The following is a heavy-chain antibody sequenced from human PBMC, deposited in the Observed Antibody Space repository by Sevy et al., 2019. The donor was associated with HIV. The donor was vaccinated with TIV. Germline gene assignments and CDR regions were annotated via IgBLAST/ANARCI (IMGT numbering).Heavy chain of an antibody. J-gene: IGHJ6*02. CDR2: ISAYNGNT. CDR3: ARVRGYYDFWSGHFGNYYYGMDV. Sequence: ASVKVSCKASGYTFTSYGISWVRQAPGQGLEWMGWISAYNGNTNYAQKLQGRVTMTTDTSTSTAYMELRSLRSDDTAVYYCARVRGYYDFWSGHFGNYYYGMDVWGQGTTVTVSS. D-gene: IGHD3-3*01. CDR1: GYTFTSYG. V-gene: IGHV1-18*01.